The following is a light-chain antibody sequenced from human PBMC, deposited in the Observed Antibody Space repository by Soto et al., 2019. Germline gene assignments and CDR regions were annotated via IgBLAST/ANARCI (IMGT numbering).Light chain of an antibody. CDR3: QQCYNWLYT. CDR2: DAS. V-gene: IGKV3-11*01. J-gene: IGKJ2*01. Sequence: EIVLTQSPATLSLSPGERATLSCRASQSVSSYLAWFQQKPGQPPRLLIYDASNRATGIPARLSGSGSGTDFTLTISSLEPEDFAVYYCQQCYNWLYTFGQGTKLEIK. CDR1: QSVSSY.